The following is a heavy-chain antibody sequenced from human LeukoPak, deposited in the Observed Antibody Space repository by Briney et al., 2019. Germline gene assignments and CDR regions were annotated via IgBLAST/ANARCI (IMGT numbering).Heavy chain of an antibody. CDR3: AKDGSSTPYYFDY. CDR2: ISENGVST. Sequence: GGSLRLSCAASGFTFSTYAMTWVRQAPGKGLEWVSSISENGVSTYYTDSVKGRFTISRDNSKNTLSLQMNSLRAEDTALYYCAKDGSSTPYYFDYWGQGTLVTVSS. V-gene: IGHV3-23*01. D-gene: IGHD2-2*01. J-gene: IGHJ4*02. CDR1: GFTFSTYA.